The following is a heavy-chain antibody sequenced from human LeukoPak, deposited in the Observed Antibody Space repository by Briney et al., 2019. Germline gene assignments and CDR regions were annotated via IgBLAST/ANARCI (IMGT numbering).Heavy chain of an antibody. CDR2: ISGSGITT. Sequence: PGGSLRLTCAASGFTFSTYAMSWVRQAPGKGLEWVSAISGSGITTYYADSVKGRFPISRDNSKNTLYLQMNSLRAEDTAVYYCAKDRRSSGHPFDYWGQGTLVTVSS. CDR1: GFTFSTYA. V-gene: IGHV3-23*01. CDR3: AKDRRSSGHPFDY. J-gene: IGHJ4*02. D-gene: IGHD3-22*01.